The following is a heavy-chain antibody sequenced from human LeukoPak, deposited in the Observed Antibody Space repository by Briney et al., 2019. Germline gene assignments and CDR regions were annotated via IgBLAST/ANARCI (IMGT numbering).Heavy chain of an antibody. V-gene: IGHV1-8*01. Sequence: ASVKVSCKASGYTFTSYDINWVRQATGQGLEWMGWMNPNSGNTGYAQKFQGRVTMTSNTSISTAYMELSSLRSEDTAVYYCARARAFYGDYPYYFDYWGQGTLVTVS. J-gene: IGHJ4*02. CDR1: GYTFTSYD. CDR2: MNPNSGNT. D-gene: IGHD4-17*01. CDR3: ARARAFYGDYPYYFDY.